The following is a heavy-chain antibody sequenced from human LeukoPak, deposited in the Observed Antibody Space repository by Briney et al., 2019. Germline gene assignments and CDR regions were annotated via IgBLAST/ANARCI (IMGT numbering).Heavy chain of an antibody. CDR1: GSTFSDYY. CDR3: ASLNSSEPEYYFDY. CDR2: ISSSGSTI. V-gene: IGHV3-11*01. D-gene: IGHD2-15*01. J-gene: IGHJ4*02. Sequence: GGSLRLSCAASGSTFSDYYMSWIRQAPGKGLEWVSYISSSGSTIYYADSVKGRFTISRDNAKNSLYLQMNSLRAEDTAVYYCASLNSSEPEYYFDYWGQGTLVTVSS.